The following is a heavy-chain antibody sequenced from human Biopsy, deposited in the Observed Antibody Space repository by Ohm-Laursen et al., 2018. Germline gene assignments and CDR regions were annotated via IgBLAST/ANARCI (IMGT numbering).Heavy chain of an antibody. CDR3: ARGMRSSGWPYFDY. D-gene: IGHD6-19*01. Sequence: GTLSLTCTVSGGSIYNFYWTWIRQPPGQGLEYIGYIYDRGSTANYNPSLESRVTMSVDMPKNQFSLKLSSVTAADTAIYYCARGMRSSGWPYFDYWGQGTLVTVSS. V-gene: IGHV4-59*01. CDR1: GGSIYNFY. J-gene: IGHJ4*02. CDR2: IYDRGST.